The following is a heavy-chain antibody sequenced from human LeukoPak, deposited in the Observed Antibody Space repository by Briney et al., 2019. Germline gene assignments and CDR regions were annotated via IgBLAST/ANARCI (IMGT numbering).Heavy chain of an antibody. CDR2: ISGSGTGR. CDR1: GFIFSDNA. V-gene: IGHV3-23*01. CDR3: AKERSSSSFDY. Sequence: PGGSLRLSCIVSGFIFSDNAMSWVRQAPGQGLEWVSAISGSGTGRFYADSVKGRFTISRDNSKNMLYLQMNSLRAEDTAVYYCAKERSSSSFDYWGQGTLVTVSS. D-gene: IGHD6-6*01. J-gene: IGHJ4*02.